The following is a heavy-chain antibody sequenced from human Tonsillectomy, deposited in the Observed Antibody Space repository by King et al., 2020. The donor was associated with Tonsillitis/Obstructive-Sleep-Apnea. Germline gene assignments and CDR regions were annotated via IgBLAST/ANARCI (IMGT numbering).Heavy chain of an antibody. D-gene: IGHD2-15*01. J-gene: IGHJ3*02. CDR1: GGSISSYY. CDR2: IYYSGST. Sequence: QLQESGPGLVKPLETLSLTCTVSGGSISSYYWSWIRQPPGKGLEWIGYIYYSGSTNYNPSLKSRVTISVDTSKNQFSLKLSSVTAADTAVYYCASGCSGGSCYGGSAFDIWGQGTMVTVSS. V-gene: IGHV4-59*01. CDR3: ASGCSGGSCYGGSAFDI.